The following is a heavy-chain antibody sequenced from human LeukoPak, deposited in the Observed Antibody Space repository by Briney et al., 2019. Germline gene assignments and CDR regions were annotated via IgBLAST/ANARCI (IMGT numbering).Heavy chain of an antibody. CDR3: AKDIYYYDSSGHLDY. D-gene: IGHD3-22*01. V-gene: IGHV3-9*01. J-gene: IGHJ4*02. CDR2: ISWNGGSI. CDR1: GFTFDDYA. Sequence: LRLSCAASGFTFDDYAMHWVRQAPGKGLEWVSGISWNGGSIGYADSVKGRFTISRDNAKNSLYLQMNSLRAEDTALYYCAKDIYYYDSSGHLDYWGQGTLVTVSS.